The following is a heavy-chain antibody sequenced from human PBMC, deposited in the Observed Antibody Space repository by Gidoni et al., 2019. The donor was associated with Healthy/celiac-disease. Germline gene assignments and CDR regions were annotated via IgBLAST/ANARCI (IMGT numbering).Heavy chain of an antibody. J-gene: IGHJ5*02. CDR1: GGSISSGGYY. Sequence: QVQLQESGPGLVKPSQTLSLTCTVSGGSISSGGYYWSWIRQHPGKGLEWIGYIYYSGSTYYNPSLKSRVTISVDTSKNQFSLKLSSVTAADTAVYYCARGGLLWFGELLQWFDPWGQGTLVTVSS. CDR3: ARGGLLWFGELLQWFDP. CDR2: IYYSGST. V-gene: IGHV4-31*03. D-gene: IGHD3-10*01.